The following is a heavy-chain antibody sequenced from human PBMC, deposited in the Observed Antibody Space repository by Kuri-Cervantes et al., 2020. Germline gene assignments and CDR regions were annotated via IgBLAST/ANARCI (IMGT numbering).Heavy chain of an antibody. D-gene: IGHD3-22*01. J-gene: IGHJ3*02. CDR3: ARDADYYDSSGLGAFDI. V-gene: IGHV4-31*03. CDR1: GGSISSGGYY. Sequence: LRLSCTVSGGSISSGGYYWSWIRQHPGKGLEWIGYIYYSGSTYYNPSLKSRVTISVDTSKNQFSLKLSSVTAADTAVYYCARDADYYDSSGLGAFDIWGQGTMVTVSS. CDR2: IYYSGST.